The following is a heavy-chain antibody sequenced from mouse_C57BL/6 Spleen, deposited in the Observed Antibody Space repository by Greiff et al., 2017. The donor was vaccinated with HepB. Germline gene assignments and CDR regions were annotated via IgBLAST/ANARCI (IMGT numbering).Heavy chain of an antibody. CDR2: IDPETGGT. CDR3: TPITTVVAFDY. CDR1: GYTFTDYE. J-gene: IGHJ2*01. Sequence: VQLQQSGAELVRPGASVTLSCKASGYTFTDYEMHWVKQTPVRGLEWIGAIDPETGGTAYNQKFKGKAILTADKSSSTAYMELRSLTSEDSAVYYCTPITTVVAFDYWGQGTTLTVSS. V-gene: IGHV1-15*01. D-gene: IGHD1-1*01.